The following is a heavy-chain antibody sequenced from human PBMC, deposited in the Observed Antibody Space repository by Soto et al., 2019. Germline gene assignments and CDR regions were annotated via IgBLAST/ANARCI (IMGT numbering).Heavy chain of an antibody. D-gene: IGHD7-27*01. CDR1: GFTFNNYA. Sequence: EVQLLESGGGVVQPGGSLRLSCAASGFTFNNYALNWVRQAPGKGLEWVSSISGTGGSTFYAGSAKGRFTISRDNSKNTLFLQMTSLRAEDTAVYYCGKGNSKWGTGDAFDISGQGTMVTVSS. V-gene: IGHV3-23*01. CDR3: GKGNSKWGTGDAFDI. CDR2: ISGTGGST. J-gene: IGHJ3*02.